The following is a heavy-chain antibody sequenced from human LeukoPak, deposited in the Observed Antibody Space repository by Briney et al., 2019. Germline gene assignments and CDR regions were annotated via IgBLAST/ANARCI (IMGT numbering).Heavy chain of an antibody. V-gene: IGHV1-3*01. Sequence: GASVKVSCKASGYTFTSYAMHWVRQAPGQRLEWMGWINAGNGNTKYSQKFQGRVTITRDTSASTAYMELSSLRSEDTAVYYCARCLIGYDILTGPYWYFDLWGRGTLVTVSS. CDR1: GYTFTSYA. CDR2: INAGNGNT. J-gene: IGHJ2*01. CDR3: ARCLIGYDILTGPYWYFDL. D-gene: IGHD3-9*01.